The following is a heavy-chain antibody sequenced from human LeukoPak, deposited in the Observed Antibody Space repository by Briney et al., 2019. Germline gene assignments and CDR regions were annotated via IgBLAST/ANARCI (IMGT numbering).Heavy chain of an antibody. CDR2: INPDGTIT. J-gene: IGHJ4*02. V-gene: IGHV3-74*01. CDR3: AKDAVRRGSGWPSHFDY. D-gene: IGHD6-19*01. CDR1: EFTLSNYW. Sequence: GGSLRLSCADSEFTLSNYWVHWVRQAPGKGLEWVSRINPDGTITNYADSVKGRFTISRDNSKNTLYLQMNSLRAEDTAVYYCAKDAVRRGSGWPSHFDYWGQGTLVTVSS.